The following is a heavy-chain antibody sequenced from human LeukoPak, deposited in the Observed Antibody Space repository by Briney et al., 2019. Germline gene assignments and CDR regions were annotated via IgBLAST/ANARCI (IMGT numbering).Heavy chain of an antibody. CDR1: GFTFSSYS. D-gene: IGHD1-26*01. Sequence: GGSLRLSCAASGFTFSSYSMNWVRQAPGKGLEWVLSISSSSSYIYYADSVKGRFTISRDNAKNSLYLQMNSLRAEDTAVYYCARVKVGATGFFDYWGQGTLVTVSS. V-gene: IGHV3-21*01. J-gene: IGHJ4*02. CDR2: ISSSSSYI. CDR3: ARVKVGATGFFDY.